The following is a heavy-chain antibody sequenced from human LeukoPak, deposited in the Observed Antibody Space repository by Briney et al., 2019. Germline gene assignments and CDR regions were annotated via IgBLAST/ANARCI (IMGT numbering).Heavy chain of an antibody. V-gene: IGHV1-2*02. D-gene: IGHD6-19*01. J-gene: IGHJ4*02. CDR2: INPNSGGT. CDR1: GYTFTGYY. Sequence: GASVKVSCKASGYTFTGYYMHWVRQAPGQGLEWMGWINPNSGGTNYAQKFQGRVTMTRDTSISTAYMELSRLRSDDTAVYYCARGSPSSSGWYGDYWGQGTLVTVSP. CDR3: ARGSPSSSGWYGDY.